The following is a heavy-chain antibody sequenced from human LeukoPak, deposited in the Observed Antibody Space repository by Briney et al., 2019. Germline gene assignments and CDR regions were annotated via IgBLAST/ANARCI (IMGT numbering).Heavy chain of an antibody. CDR2: MNPNSGNT. D-gene: IGHD6-13*01. J-gene: IGHJ3*02. CDR1: GYTFTRYD. V-gene: IGHV1-8*01. CDR3: ARELTAADDAFDI. Sequence: ASVNVSCKPSGYTFTRYDINWVRQATGQGLEWMGWMNPNSGNTGYAQKFQGRVTMTRNTSISTAYMELSSLRSEDTAVYYCARELTAADDAFDIWGQGTMVTVSS.